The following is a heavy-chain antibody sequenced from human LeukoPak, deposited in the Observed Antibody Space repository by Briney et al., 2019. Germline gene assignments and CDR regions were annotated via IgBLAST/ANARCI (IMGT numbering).Heavy chain of an antibody. V-gene: IGHV1-18*01. Sequence: GASVKVSCKASGYTFTSYGISWVRQAPGQGLEWMGWISAYNGNTNYAQKLQGRVTMTTDTSTSTAYMELRSLRSDDTAVYYCARVWGVTMVRGAYNWFDPWGQGTLVTVSS. D-gene: IGHD3-10*01. CDR1: GYTFTSYG. CDR2: ISAYNGNT. J-gene: IGHJ5*02. CDR3: ARVWGVTMVRGAYNWFDP.